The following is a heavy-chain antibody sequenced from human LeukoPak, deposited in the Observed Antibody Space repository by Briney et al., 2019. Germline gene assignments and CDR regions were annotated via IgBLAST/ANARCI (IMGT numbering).Heavy chain of an antibody. V-gene: IGHV1-2*02. CDR2: INPNSGGT. Sequence: ASVKVSCKASGYTFTGYYMHWVRQAPGQGPEWMGWINPNSGGTNYAQKFQGRVTMTRDTSISTAYMELSRLRSEDTAVYYCARGITMVRGVIFGYWGQGTLVTVSS. CDR1: GYTFTGYY. CDR3: ARGITMVRGVIFGY. D-gene: IGHD3-10*01. J-gene: IGHJ4*02.